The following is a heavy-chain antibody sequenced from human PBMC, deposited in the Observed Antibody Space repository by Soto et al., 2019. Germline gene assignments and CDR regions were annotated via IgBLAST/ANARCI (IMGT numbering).Heavy chain of an antibody. V-gene: IGHV3-23*01. CDR1: GFTFSSYD. J-gene: IGHJ4*02. D-gene: IGHD1-1*01. CDR2: ISSGGSTI. Sequence: GGSLRLSCAASGFTFSSYDVTWVRQAPGKRLEWVSGISSGGSTIHYADSVKGRFTISRDNSKNTLYLQLNSLRAEDTAVYYCARDRNWKTFSYQYYFDFWGQGTLVTVSS. CDR3: ARDRNWKTFSYQYYFDF.